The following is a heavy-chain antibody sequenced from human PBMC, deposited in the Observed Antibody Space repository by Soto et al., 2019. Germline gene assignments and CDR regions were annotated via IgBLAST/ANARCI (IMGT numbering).Heavy chain of an antibody. V-gene: IGHV3-30*18. CDR2: ISYDGSNK. Sequence: QVQLVESGGGVVQPGRSLRLSCAASGFTFSSYGMHWVRQAPGKGLEWVAVISYDGSNKYYADSVKGRFTISKDTSKNPQHLQRNNLRAEATAVYYCAKVRPARHWLGNADYWGQGTLVTVSS. D-gene: IGHD6-19*01. CDR1: GFTFSSYG. J-gene: IGHJ4*02. CDR3: AKVRPARHWLGNADY.